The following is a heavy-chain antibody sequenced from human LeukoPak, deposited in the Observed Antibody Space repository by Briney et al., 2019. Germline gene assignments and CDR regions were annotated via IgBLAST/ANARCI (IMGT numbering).Heavy chain of an antibody. J-gene: IGHJ4*02. CDR1: GFTFDGYA. D-gene: IGHD1-26*01. CDR2: ISWNSGSI. Sequence: GGSLRLSCAASGFTFDGYAMHWVRQAPGKGLEWVSGISWNSGSIGYADPVKGRFTISRDNAKNSLYLQMNSLRAEDTALYYCAKDIKSGSYLQGAFEYWGQGTLVTVSS. CDR3: AKDIKSGSYLQGAFEY. V-gene: IGHV3-9*01.